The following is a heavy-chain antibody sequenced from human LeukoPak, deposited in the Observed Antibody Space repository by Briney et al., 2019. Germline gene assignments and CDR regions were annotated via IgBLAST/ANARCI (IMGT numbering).Heavy chain of an antibody. D-gene: IGHD2-15*01. J-gene: IGHJ3*02. CDR2: INNSGIT. CDR1: GDSLSGYY. V-gene: IGHV4-34*01. CDR3: ARGKEDVVVPHVALLTFDI. Sequence: PSETLSLTCGVHGDSLSGYYWSWIRQSPGEGMEWIGEINNSGITNSAPSLKSRVTMSVDTSKNQFSLDLESVTAADTAIYYCARGKEDVVVPHVALLTFDIWGQGTRVTVSP.